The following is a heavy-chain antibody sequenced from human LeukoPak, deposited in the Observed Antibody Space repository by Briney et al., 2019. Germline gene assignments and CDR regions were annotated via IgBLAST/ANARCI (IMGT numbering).Heavy chain of an antibody. CDR1: GFTFSTYW. D-gene: IGHD4-23*01. J-gene: IGHJ4*02. CDR3: ARLSTVVTFGY. V-gene: IGHV3-7*01. CDR2: IKEDGSVN. Sequence: GGSLRLSCAASGFTFSTYWMSWVRQAPGKGLEWVANIKEDGSVNAYVDSVKGRFTISRDNAKNSLDLQMHSLRVEDAAVYYCARLSTVVTFGYWGQGTLVTVSS.